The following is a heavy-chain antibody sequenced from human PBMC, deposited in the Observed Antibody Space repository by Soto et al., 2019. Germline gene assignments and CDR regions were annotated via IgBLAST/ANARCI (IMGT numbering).Heavy chain of an antibody. CDR3: AKVPHLGAFLFLGEYYFDY. CDR2: ISGSGGST. V-gene: IGHV3-23*01. D-gene: IGHD3-10*01. Sequence: GGSLRLSCAASGFTFSSYAMSWVRQAPGKGLEWVSAISGSGGSTYYADSVKGRFTISRDNSKNTLYLQMNSLRAEDTAVYYCAKVPHLGAFLFLGEYYFDYWGQGTLVTVSS. CDR1: GFTFSSYA. J-gene: IGHJ4*02.